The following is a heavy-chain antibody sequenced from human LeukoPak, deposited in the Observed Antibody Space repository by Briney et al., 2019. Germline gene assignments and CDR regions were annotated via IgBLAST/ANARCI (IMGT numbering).Heavy chain of an antibody. CDR2: IYSGGST. CDR1: GFTVSSNY. J-gene: IGHJ4*02. D-gene: IGHD3-10*01. V-gene: IGHV3-66*01. CDR3: ATGGAQYYEY. Sequence: GGSLRLSCAASGFTVSSNYMSWVRQAPGKGLEWVSVIYSGGSTYYADSVKGRFTISRDNAKNTVDLQMNSLSAEDTAVYYCATGGAQYYEYWGQGTVVTVSS.